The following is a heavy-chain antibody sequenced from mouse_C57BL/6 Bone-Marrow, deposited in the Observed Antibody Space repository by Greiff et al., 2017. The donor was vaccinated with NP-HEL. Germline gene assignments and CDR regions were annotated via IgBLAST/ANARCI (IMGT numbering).Heavy chain of an antibody. V-gene: IGHV5-6*01. Sequence: VQLKESGGDLVKPGGSLKLSCAASGFTFSSYGMSWVRQTPDKRLEWVATISSGGSYTYYPDSVKGRFTISRDNAKNTLYLQMSSLKSEDTAMYYCARPYDYDDGAWFAYWGQGTLVTVSA. CDR2: ISSGGSYT. D-gene: IGHD2-4*01. CDR1: GFTFSSYG. J-gene: IGHJ3*01. CDR3: ARPYDYDDGAWFAY.